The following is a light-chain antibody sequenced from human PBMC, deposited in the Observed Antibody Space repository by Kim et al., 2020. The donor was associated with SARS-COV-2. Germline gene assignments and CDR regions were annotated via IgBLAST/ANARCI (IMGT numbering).Light chain of an antibody. CDR3: QQYGSPLLT. CDR1: QSVTSGY. CDR2: GAS. J-gene: IGKJ4*01. Sequence: SPGERATLSCRASQSVTSGYLAWYQQKPGQAPRLLIYGASSRASGMPDRFSGSGSGTDFTLTISRLEPEDFAVYYCQQYGSPLLTFGGGTKVDIK. V-gene: IGKV3-20*01.